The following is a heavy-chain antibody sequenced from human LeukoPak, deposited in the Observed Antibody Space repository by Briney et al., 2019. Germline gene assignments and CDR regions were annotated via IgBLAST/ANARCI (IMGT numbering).Heavy chain of an antibody. CDR1: GFTFGGYG. J-gene: IGHJ4*02. D-gene: IGHD1-14*01. CDR3: TRYNNDHFDY. Sequence: GGSLRLSCAGSGFTFGGYGMHWFRQTPGKGLEWVAVIAYDGSRAFYADSVKGQFTISRDNSKNTMSVQMEDLRAEDTAVYYCTRYNNDHFDYWGQGTLVTVSS. CDR2: IAYDGSRA. V-gene: IGHV3-33*01.